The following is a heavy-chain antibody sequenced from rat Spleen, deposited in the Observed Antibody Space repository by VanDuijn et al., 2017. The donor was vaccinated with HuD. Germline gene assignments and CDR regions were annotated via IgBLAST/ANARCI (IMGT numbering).Heavy chain of an antibody. V-gene: IGHV2-63*01. CDR3: SRDEYRDNRGFAY. CDR2: MWYDGDT. D-gene: IGHD1-5*01. J-gene: IGHJ3*01. CDR1: GFSLTTYS. Sequence: QVQLKESGPGLVQPSETLSLTCNVSGFSLTTYSVSWVRQPSGKGLEWMGKMWYDGDTAYNSGLKSRLSISRDTSKNQIFLKMNSLQTDDTAIYFCSRDEYRDNRGFAYWGQGTLVTVSS.